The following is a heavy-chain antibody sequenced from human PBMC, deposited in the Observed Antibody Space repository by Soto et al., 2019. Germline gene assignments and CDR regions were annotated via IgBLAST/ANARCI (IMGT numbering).Heavy chain of an antibody. D-gene: IGHD2-8*01. CDR3: ARGLLNTDY. Sequence: GGSLRLSCAASGFTFSSYSMNWVRQAPGRGLEWVSSISSSSSYIYYADSVNGRFTISRDNAKNSLYLQMNSLRAEDTAVYYCARGLLNTDYWGQGTLVTVSS. J-gene: IGHJ4*02. CDR2: ISSSSSYI. CDR1: GFTFSSYS. V-gene: IGHV3-21*01.